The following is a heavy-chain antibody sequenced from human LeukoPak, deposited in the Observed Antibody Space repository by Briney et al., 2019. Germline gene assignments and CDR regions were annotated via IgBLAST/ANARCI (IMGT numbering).Heavy chain of an antibody. CDR1: GFTFSSYG. Sequence: GGSLRLSCAAPGFTFSSYGMHWVRQAPGKGLEWVAVISYDGSNKYYADSVKGRFTISRDNSKNTLYLQMNSLRAEDTAVYYCAKDRRPRIAAAGAFYDYWGQGTLVTVSS. CDR3: AKDRRPRIAAAGAFYDY. J-gene: IGHJ4*02. V-gene: IGHV3-30*18. D-gene: IGHD6-13*01. CDR2: ISYDGSNK.